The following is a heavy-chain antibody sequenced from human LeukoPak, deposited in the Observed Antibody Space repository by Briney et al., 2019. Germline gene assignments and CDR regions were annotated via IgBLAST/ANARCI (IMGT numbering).Heavy chain of an antibody. CDR1: GGSISSYY. D-gene: IGHD6-6*01. CDR2: IYYSGST. Sequence: SETLSLTCTVSGGSISSYYWSWIRQPPGKGLEWIGYIYYSGSTNYNPSLKSRVTISVDTSKNQFSLKLSSVTAADTAVYYCASSREYSSSSGAFDIWGQGTMVIVSS. CDR3: ASSREYSSSSGAFDI. V-gene: IGHV4-59*01. J-gene: IGHJ3*02.